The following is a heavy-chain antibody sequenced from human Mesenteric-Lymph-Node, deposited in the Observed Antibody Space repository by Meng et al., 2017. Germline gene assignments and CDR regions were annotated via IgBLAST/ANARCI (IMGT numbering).Heavy chain of an antibody. J-gene: IGHJ4*02. Sequence: GESLKISCAASGFTFSSYAMTWVRQAPGKGLEWVSAISSSGGSTYYADSVKGRFTISRDNSENTLYLQMNSLRAEDTAVHSCAKHERGNYQPDYFDYWGQGTLVTVSS. D-gene: IGHD1-26*01. V-gene: IGHV3-23*01. CDR2: ISSSGGST. CDR1: GFTFSSYA. CDR3: AKHERGNYQPDYFDY.